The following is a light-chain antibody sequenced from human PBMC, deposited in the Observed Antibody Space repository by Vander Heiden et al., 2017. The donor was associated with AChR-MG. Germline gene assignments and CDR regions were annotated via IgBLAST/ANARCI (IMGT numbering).Light chain of an antibody. CDR3: QAWDSRANWV. CDR2: QKD. Sequence: SYKLTQPPSVSVSPGQTATITCSGDNLGDKYVSWYQQKPGQPPLLVIYQKDKRPSGIPERFSGSNSGNTATLTSSGTQSVDEADFFCQAWDSRANWVFGGGTKLTVL. J-gene: IGLJ3*02. CDR1: NLGDKY. V-gene: IGLV3-1*01.